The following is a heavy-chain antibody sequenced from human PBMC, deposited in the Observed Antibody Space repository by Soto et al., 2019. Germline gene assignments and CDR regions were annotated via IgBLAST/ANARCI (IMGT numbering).Heavy chain of an antibody. CDR3: ARGSNGPPRYV. V-gene: IGHV4-34*01. CDR2: INHSGST. D-gene: IGHD4-17*01. J-gene: IGHJ6*04. CDR1: GGSFSGYY. Sequence: SETLSLTCAVYGGSFSGYYWSWIRQPPGKGLEWIGEINHSGSTNYNPSLKSRVTISVDTSKNQFSLKLSSVTAADTAVYYCARGSNGPPRYVWGKGTTVTVSS.